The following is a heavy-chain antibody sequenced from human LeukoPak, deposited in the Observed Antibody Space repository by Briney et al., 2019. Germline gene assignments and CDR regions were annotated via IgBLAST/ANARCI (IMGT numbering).Heavy chain of an antibody. Sequence: ASVKVSCKASGGTFSSYAISWVRQAPGQGLEWMGGIIPIFGTANYAQKFQGRVTITADKSTSTAYMEPSSLRSEDTAVYYCARTRGGDYVLDYWGQGTLVTVSS. CDR2: IIPIFGTA. J-gene: IGHJ4*02. CDR1: GGTFSSYA. V-gene: IGHV1-69*06. CDR3: ARTRGGDYVLDY. D-gene: IGHD4-17*01.